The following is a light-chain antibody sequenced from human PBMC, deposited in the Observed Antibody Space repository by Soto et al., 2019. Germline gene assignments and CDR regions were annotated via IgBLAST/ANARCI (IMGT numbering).Light chain of an antibody. CDR2: AAS. CDR1: QNIRSY. J-gene: IGKJ5*01. Sequence: DIQMTQSPSSLSASVGDRVTITCRTSQNIRSYLNWYQQKPGKAPKLLISAASSLQSGVPSRFSGSGSGTDFTLTITSLQPEDFATYYCQQLNSYPITFGQGTRLEIK. V-gene: IGKV1-39*01. CDR3: QQLNSYPIT.